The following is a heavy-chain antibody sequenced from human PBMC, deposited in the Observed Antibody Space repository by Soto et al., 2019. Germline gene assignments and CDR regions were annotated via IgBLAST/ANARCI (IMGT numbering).Heavy chain of an antibody. D-gene: IGHD2-15*01. CDR1: GYSFTSYW. Sequence: PGESLKISCKGSGYSFTSYWIGWVRQMPGKGLEWMGIIYPGDSDTRYSPSFQGQVTISADKSISTAYLQWSSLKASDTAMYYCARTRAPGRYYYGMDGWGQGTTVTVSS. CDR3: ARTRAPGRYYYGMDG. J-gene: IGHJ6*02. CDR2: IYPGDSDT. V-gene: IGHV5-51*01.